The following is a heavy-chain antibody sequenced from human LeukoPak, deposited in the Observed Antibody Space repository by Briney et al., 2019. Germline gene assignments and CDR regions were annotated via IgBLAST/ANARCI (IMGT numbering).Heavy chain of an antibody. V-gene: IGHV3-20*01. CDR2: INWNGGST. J-gene: IGHJ4*02. D-gene: IGHD1-26*01. CDR3: ARLGGSQEIDY. CDR1: GFTFDDYG. Sequence: GGSPRLSCAASGFTFDDYGMSWVRQAPGKGLEWVSGINWNGGSTGYADSVKGRFTISRDNAKNSLYLQMNSLRAEDTALYHCARLGGSQEIDYWSQGTLVTVSS.